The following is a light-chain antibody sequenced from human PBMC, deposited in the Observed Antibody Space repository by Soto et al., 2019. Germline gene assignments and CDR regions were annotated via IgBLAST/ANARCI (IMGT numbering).Light chain of an antibody. J-gene: IGKJ1*01. CDR3: QHFGSSRGT. Sequence: EIVWTHSPGTLSLSPGERATLSCRASQSVDSSYLAWYHQRPGQAPRLLIYGASSRATGIADRFIGSGSGTDFTLTISRLEPEDFAVYYCQHFGSSRGTSGQGTKVDIK. CDR2: GAS. V-gene: IGKV3-20*01. CDR1: QSVDSSY.